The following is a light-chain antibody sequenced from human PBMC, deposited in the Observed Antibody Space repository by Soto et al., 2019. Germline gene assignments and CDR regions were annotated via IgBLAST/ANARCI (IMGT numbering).Light chain of an antibody. CDR1: QSISTW. CDR2: KAS. J-gene: IGKJ2*01. V-gene: IGKV1-5*03. Sequence: DFQMTQSPSTLSASVGDRVTITCRAGQSISTWVAWYQQKPGKAPKLLIYKASSLESGVPSRFSGSGSGTEFTLTISSLQTDDFATYYCQQYANYHTFGQGTKLEIK. CDR3: QQYANYHT.